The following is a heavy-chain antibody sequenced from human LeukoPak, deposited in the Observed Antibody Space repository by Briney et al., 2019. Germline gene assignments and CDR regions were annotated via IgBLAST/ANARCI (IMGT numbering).Heavy chain of an antibody. J-gene: IGHJ4*02. CDR3: ARGRRAQWLRLRGGYYFDY. CDR2: IYHSGST. Sequence: PSGTLSLTCAVSGGSISSSNWWSWVRQPPGKGLEWIGEIYHSGSTNYNPSLKSRVTISVDKSKNQFSLKLSSVTAADTAVYYCARGRRAQWLRLRGGYYFDYWGQGTLVTVSS. CDR1: GGSISSSNW. V-gene: IGHV4-4*02. D-gene: IGHD5-12*01.